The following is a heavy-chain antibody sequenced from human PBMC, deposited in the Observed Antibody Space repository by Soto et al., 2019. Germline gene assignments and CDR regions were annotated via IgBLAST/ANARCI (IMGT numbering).Heavy chain of an antibody. V-gene: IGHV4-61*01. Sequence: PSETLSLTCTVSGDSVTIGSYHWSWIRQPPGKGLQWIGFIYYTGSTNYNPSLESRVTISLDTSKNQLSLRLSSVTAADTAVYYRARDSNWRGFDYWGQGTLVTVSS. CDR3: ARDSNWRGFDY. D-gene: IGHD1-1*01. CDR2: IYYTGST. CDR1: GDSVTIGSYH. J-gene: IGHJ4*02.